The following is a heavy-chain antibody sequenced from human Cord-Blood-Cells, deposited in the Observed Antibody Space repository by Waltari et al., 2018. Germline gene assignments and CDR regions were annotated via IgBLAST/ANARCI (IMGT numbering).Heavy chain of an antibody. CDR3: ARLIAVAGTIDY. J-gene: IGHJ4*02. CDR2: IYHSGST. CDR1: GYSISSGYY. V-gene: IGHV4-38-2*01. D-gene: IGHD6-13*01. Sequence: QVQLQESGPGLVKPSETLSLTCAVSGYSISSGYYWGWIRQPPGKGLAWIGIIYHSGSTYYNPSLKSRVTISVDPSKNQFSLKLSSVTAADTAVYYCARLIAVAGTIDYWGQGTLVTVSS.